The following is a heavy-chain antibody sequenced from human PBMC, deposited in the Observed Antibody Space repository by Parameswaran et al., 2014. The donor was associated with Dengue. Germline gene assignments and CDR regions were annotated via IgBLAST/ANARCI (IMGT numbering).Heavy chain of an antibody. CDR2: IIPIFGIA. V-gene: IGHV1-69*01. D-gene: IGHD3-22*01. CDR3: ARDLSPSSYSDSGDYPNY. Sequence: VRQAPGQGFEWMGGIIPIFGIANYAQKFQDRVTINADESTSTVFMELSNLRSEDTAVYYCARDLSPSSYSDSGDYPNYWGQGTLVTVSS. J-gene: IGHJ4*02.